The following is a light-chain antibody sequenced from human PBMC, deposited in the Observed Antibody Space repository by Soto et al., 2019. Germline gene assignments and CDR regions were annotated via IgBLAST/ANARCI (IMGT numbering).Light chain of an antibody. Sequence: VLTQSPVTLSLSPGERATLSCRASPSVSSSYLAWYQQKPGQAPRLLIYDASSRATGIPDRFSGSGSGTDFTLTISRLEPEDFAVYYCQHYGSSPLTFGGGTKVDIK. V-gene: IGKV3-20*01. J-gene: IGKJ4*01. CDR3: QHYGSSPLT. CDR2: DAS. CDR1: PSVSSSY.